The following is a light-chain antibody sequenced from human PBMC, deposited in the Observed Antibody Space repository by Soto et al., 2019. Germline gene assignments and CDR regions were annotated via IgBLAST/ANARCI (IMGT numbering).Light chain of an antibody. CDR3: CSYAGSSICV. Sequence: QSALTQPASVSGSPGQSITISCTGTSSDVGSYNLVSWYQQHPGKAPKLMIYEVSKRPSGVSNRFSGSKSGNTASLTISGLQAEDEADYYCCSYAGSSICVFGGGTQLTVL. V-gene: IGLV2-23*02. J-gene: IGLJ3*02. CDR2: EVS. CDR1: SSDVGSYNL.